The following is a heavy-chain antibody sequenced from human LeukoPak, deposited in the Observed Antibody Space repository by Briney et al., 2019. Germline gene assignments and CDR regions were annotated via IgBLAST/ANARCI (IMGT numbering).Heavy chain of an antibody. J-gene: IGHJ5*02. CDR2: FDPEDGET. V-gene: IGHV1-24*01. D-gene: IGHD3-22*01. CDR3: ASNYDSSGYWWFDP. Sequence: ASVKVSCKVSGYTLTELSMHWVRQAPGKGLEWMGGFDPEDGETIYAQKFQGRVTMTEDTSTDTAYMELSSLRSEDTAVYYCASNYDSSGYWWFDPWGQGTPVTVSS. CDR1: GYTLTELS.